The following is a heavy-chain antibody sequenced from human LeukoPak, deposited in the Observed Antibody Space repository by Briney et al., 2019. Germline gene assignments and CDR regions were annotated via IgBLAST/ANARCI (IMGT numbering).Heavy chain of an antibody. D-gene: IGHD3/OR15-3a*01. V-gene: IGHV3-30-3*01. J-gene: IGHJ5*02. CDR3: ARGTRPNWFDP. CDR1: EFTFSNYA. CDR2: ISYDGSNK. Sequence: GGSLRLSCAASEFTFSNYAMSWVRQAPGKGLEWVAVISYDGSNKYYADSVKGRFTISRDNSKNTLYLQMNSLRAEDTAVYYCARGTRPNWFDPWGQGTLVTVSS.